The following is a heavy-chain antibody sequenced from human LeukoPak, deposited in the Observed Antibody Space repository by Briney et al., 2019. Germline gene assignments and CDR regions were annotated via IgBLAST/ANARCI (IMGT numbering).Heavy chain of an antibody. CDR3: AKDTSAWWYHRAYMNV. V-gene: IGHV3-23*01. CDR1: GFTFSDYA. CDR2: ISGRGDET. D-gene: IGHD2-15*01. J-gene: IGHJ6*03. Sequence: QAGGSLRLSCAASGFTFSDYAMSWVRQAPGGGLEWVSAISGRGDETFHADSVKGRFTTSRDNSKNTLSLQMSSLRVEDSAVYFCAKDTSAWWYHRAYMNVWGAGTTVTVSS.